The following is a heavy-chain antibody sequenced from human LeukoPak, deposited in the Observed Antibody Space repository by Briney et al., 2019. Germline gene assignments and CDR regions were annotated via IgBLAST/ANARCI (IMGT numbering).Heavy chain of an antibody. D-gene: IGHD1-1*01. CDR2: IYYSGST. CDR1: GGSISSYY. V-gene: IGHV4-59*01. CDR3: ARAATGTEPYNWFDP. J-gene: IGHJ5*02. Sequence: SETLSLTCTVPGGSISSYYWSWIRQPPGKGLEWIGYIYYSGSTNYNPSLKSRVTISVDTSENQFSLKLSSVTAADTAVYYCARAATGTEPYNWFDPWGRGTLVTVSS.